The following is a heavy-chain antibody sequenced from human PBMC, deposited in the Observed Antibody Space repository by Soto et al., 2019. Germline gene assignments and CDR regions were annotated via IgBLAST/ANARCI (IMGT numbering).Heavy chain of an antibody. CDR1: GYTFTSYG. CDR2: ISAYNGNT. D-gene: IGHD3-10*01. V-gene: IGHV1-18*01. Sequence: QVQLVQSGAEVKKPGASVKVSCKASGYTFTSYGISWVRQAPGQGLEWMGWISAYNGNTNYAQKLQGRVTMTTDTTTSTAYMEVMSVRYDDTAVYYCACVRWELFRDAFDIWGQGTMVTVSS. J-gene: IGHJ3*02. CDR3: ACVRWELFRDAFDI.